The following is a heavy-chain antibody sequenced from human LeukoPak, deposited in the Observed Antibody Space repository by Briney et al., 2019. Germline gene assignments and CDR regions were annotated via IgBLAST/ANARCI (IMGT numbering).Heavy chain of an antibody. D-gene: IGHD3-22*01. Sequence: GGSLRLSCAASGFTLSSSWMHWVRQAPGKGLVWVSRINSDGSTTNYADSVKGRFTISRDNAKNTLYLQMNSLRAEDTAVYYWAGGLSDYYTVGSWGQGTLVTVSS. CDR1: GFTLSSSW. CDR3: AGGLSDYYTVGS. V-gene: IGHV3-74*01. CDR2: INSDGSTT. J-gene: IGHJ5*02.